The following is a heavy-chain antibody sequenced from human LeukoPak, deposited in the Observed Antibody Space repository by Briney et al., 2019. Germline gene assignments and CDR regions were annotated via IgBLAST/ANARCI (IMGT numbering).Heavy chain of an antibody. Sequence: PSETLSLTCTVSGGSISSYYWSWIRQPAGKGLEWIGRIYTSGSTNYNPSLKSRVTISVDTSKNQFSLKLSSVTAADTAVYYCARGRKDYDYVWGSYRYDYWGQGTLVTVSS. CDR2: IYTSGST. J-gene: IGHJ4*02. CDR1: GGSISSYY. D-gene: IGHD3-16*02. V-gene: IGHV4-4*07. CDR3: ARGRKDYDYVWGSYRYDY.